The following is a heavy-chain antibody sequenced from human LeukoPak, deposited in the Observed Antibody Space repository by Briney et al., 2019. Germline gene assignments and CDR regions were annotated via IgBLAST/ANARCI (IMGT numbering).Heavy chain of an antibody. CDR2: ISFDGSNK. D-gene: IGHD6-13*01. V-gene: IGHV3-30-3*01. Sequence: GGSLRLSCAASGFTFSSYAMHWVRQAPGKGLEWAGVISFDGSNKYYADSVKGRFTISRDNSKNTLYLQVNSLRAEDTAVYYCARDESRYYYDYWGQGTLVTVSS. CDR1: GFTFSSYA. J-gene: IGHJ4*02. CDR3: ARDESRYYYDY.